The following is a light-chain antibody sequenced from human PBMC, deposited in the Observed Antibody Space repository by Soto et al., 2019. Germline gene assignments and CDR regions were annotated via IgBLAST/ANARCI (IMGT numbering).Light chain of an antibody. J-gene: IGKJ1*01. Sequence: EIVLTQSPGTLSLSPGERATLSCRASQSVSSRFLAWYQQKPGQAPRVLIYGASSRATGIPDRFSGRGSGTDFTLIISRLEPEDFAMYYCQQYDSSRTFGQGTKVEMK. CDR3: QQYDSSRT. CDR2: GAS. V-gene: IGKV3-20*01. CDR1: QSVSSRF.